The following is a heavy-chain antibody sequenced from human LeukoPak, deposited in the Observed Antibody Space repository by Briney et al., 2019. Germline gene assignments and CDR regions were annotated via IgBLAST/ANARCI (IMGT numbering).Heavy chain of an antibody. V-gene: IGHV1-8*01. J-gene: IGHJ4*02. CDR3: ARGQQLAFFDY. CDR1: GYTFTSYD. CDR2: MNPNSGNT. Sequence: GASVKVSCKASGYTFTSYDINWVRQATGQGPEWVGWMNPNSGNTAYAQKFQGRVTMTRDTSISTAYMELSSLRSEDTAVYYCARGQQLAFFDYWGQGTLVTVSS. D-gene: IGHD6-13*01.